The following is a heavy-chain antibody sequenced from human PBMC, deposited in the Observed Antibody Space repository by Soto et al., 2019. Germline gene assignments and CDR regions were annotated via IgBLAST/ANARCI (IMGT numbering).Heavy chain of an antibody. CDR1: GFTFSSYG. J-gene: IGHJ4*02. CDR2: ISEDGRNK. Sequence: PGGSLRLSCAASGFTFSSYGMHWVRQAPGKGLEWVAIISEDGRNKYYADSVKGRFTISRDNSKNTVYLQMNSLRAEDTAVYYCAQDSAVATIRIYDYWGQGTLVTVS. V-gene: IGHV3-30*18. CDR3: AQDSAVATIRIYDY. D-gene: IGHD5-12*01.